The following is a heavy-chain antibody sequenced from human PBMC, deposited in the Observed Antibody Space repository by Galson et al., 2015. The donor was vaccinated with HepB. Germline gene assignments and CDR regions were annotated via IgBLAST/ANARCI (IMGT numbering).Heavy chain of an antibody. D-gene: IGHD4-17*01. J-gene: IGHJ6*02. Sequence: SVKVSCKVSGYEFNKYGLSWVRQAPGQGLEWMGWVSGYDGSANYAPKFQGRVTMLPEKSTGPASMEMRSLRSADTAVYHCARDSQPRYYGDYDRGYYYYARYIWGQGTTVTVSS. V-gene: IGHV1-18*01. CDR2: VSGYDGSA. CDR3: ARDSQPRYYGDYDRGYYYYARYI. CDR1: GYEFNKYG.